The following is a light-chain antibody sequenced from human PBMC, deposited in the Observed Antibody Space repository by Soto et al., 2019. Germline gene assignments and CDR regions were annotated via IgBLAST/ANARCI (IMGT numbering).Light chain of an antibody. Sequence: QSVLTQPASASGTPGQRVSISCSGSSSNIGSTDVYWYQQLPGTAPKLLIYTHNVRPSGVPDRFSGSKSGTSASLAISGLRSEDEADYYCAAWDDSLSGRVFGGGTKLTVL. CDR3: AAWDDSLSGRV. V-gene: IGLV1-47*02. CDR1: SSNIGSTD. CDR2: THN. J-gene: IGLJ3*02.